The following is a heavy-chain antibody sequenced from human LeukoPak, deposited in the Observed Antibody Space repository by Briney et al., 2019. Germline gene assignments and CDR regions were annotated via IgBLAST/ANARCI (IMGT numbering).Heavy chain of an antibody. CDR3: ARDYCSSTSIGCYYGMDV. CDR2: INWNGGST. J-gene: IGHJ6*02. D-gene: IGHD2-2*01. Sequence: PGGSLRLSCAASGFTFDDYGMSWVRQAPGKGLEWVSGINWNGGSTGYADSVKGRFTISRDNAKNSLYLQMNSLRAEDTALYYCARDYCSSTSIGCYYGMDVWGQGTTVTVSS. V-gene: IGHV3-20*04. CDR1: GFTFDDYG.